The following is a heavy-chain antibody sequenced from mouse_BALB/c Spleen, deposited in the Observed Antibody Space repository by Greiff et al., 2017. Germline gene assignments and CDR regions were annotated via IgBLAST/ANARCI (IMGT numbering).Heavy chain of an antibody. CDR2: ISSGGSYT. Sequence: EVQLVESGGDLVKPGGSLKLSCAASGFTFSSYGMSWVRQTPDKRLEWVATISSGGSYTYYPDSVKGRFTISRDNAKNTLYLQMSSLKSEDTAMYYCARQNYGYLYYAMDYWGQGTSGTVSS. V-gene: IGHV5-6*01. CDR1: GFTFSSYG. J-gene: IGHJ4*01. D-gene: IGHD1-2*01. CDR3: ARQNYGYLYYAMDY.